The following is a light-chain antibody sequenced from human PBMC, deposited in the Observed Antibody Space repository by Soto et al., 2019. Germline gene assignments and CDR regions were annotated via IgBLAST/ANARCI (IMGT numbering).Light chain of an antibody. CDR3: QQYGSSPLT. Sequence: EIVLTQSPGTLSLSPGERATLSCRASERVSDNYLAWYQQRSGQAPRLVIYGASSRASADPDRFSGSGSGADFTLTISRLEPEDFAVYYCQQYGSSPLTFGGGTKVEIK. CDR2: GAS. V-gene: IGKV3-20*01. J-gene: IGKJ4*01. CDR1: ERVSDNY.